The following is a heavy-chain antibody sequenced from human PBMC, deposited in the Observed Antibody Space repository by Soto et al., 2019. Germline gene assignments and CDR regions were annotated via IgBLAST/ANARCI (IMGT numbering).Heavy chain of an antibody. CDR3: ARTVYYDILTGYFEAFDP. J-gene: IGHJ5*02. V-gene: IGHV1-18*01. Sequence: ASVKVSCKASGYSFTSYGISWARQAPGQGLEWMGWISAYNGNTNYAQKLQGRVTMTTDTSTSTAYMELRSLRSDDTAVYYCARTVYYDILTGYFEAFDPWGQGTLVTVSS. CDR2: ISAYNGNT. D-gene: IGHD3-9*01. CDR1: GYSFTSYG.